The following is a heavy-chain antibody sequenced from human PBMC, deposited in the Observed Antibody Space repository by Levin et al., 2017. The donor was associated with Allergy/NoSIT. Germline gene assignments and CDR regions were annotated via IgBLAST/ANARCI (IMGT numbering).Heavy chain of an antibody. CDR3: ARDGAREWDNDY. Sequence: GESLKISCTTSGFTFRDYSMNWVRQAPGKGLEWISYISFNLVTMYYADSVKGRFTISRDNVKNSLYLQMNSLRAEDTAVYYCARDGAREWDNDYWGQGTLVTVSS. CDR1: GFTFRDYS. J-gene: IGHJ4*02. D-gene: IGHD1-26*01. V-gene: IGHV3-48*01. CDR2: ISFNLVTM.